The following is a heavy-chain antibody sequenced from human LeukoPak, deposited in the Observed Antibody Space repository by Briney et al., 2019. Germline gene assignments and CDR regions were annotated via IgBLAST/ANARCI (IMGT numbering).Heavy chain of an antibody. CDR1: GGSISSSTYY. V-gene: IGHV4-39*01. CDR2: IYYSGTT. Sequence: SETLSLSCTVSGGSISSSTYYWGWIRQPPGRGLEWIGSIYYSGTTYYNPSLRSRVTISVDTSKTQFSLKLSSVTAADTAVYYCARRESSGWYFDYWGQGTLVTVSS. J-gene: IGHJ4*02. CDR3: ARRESSGWYFDY. D-gene: IGHD6-19*01.